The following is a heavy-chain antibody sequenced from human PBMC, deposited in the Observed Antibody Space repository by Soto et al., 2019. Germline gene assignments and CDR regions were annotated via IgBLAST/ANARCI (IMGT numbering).Heavy chain of an antibody. V-gene: IGHV3-7*01. CDR3: ARDKGYLDY. Sequence: EVQLVESGGGLVQPGGSLRLSCAASRFTFSSYWMSWVRQAPGKGLEWVANINQDGSEKFYVDSVKGRFTISRDNAKNSLYLQMNSLRDEDTAVYYCARDKGYLDYWGQGTLVTVSS. CDR1: RFTFSSYW. J-gene: IGHJ4*02. CDR2: INQDGSEK. D-gene: IGHD2-2*01.